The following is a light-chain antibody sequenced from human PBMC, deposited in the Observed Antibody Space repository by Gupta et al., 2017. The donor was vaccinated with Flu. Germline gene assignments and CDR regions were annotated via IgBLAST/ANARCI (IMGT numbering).Light chain of an antibody. Sequence: RGEGATINCKSSKSVLYSCTKKDYLDWYQQKPGQSPKLLIYWGSNRESGVPDRFSGSGSGTDFTLKISRVEAEDVGVYYCKQDLRPPHTFGEGTKLEIK. J-gene: IGKJ2*01. CDR3: KQDLRPPHT. V-gene: IGKV4-1*01. CDR2: WGS. CDR1: KSVLYSCTKKDY.